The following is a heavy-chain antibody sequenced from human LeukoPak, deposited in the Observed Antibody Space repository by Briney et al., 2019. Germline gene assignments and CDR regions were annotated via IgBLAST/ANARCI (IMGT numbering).Heavy chain of an antibody. Sequence: PSETLSLTCTVSGGSISSYYWSWIRRPPGKGLEWIGYIYYGGSTNYNPSLKSRVTISVDTSKNQFSLKLSSVTAADTAVYYCARDADYYDSSGYYYGMDVWGQGTTVTVSS. D-gene: IGHD3-22*01. J-gene: IGHJ6*02. CDR3: ARDADYYDSSGYYYGMDV. V-gene: IGHV4-59*01. CDR1: GGSISSYY. CDR2: IYYGGST.